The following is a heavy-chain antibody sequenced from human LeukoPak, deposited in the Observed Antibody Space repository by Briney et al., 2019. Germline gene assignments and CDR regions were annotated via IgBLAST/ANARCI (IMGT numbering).Heavy chain of an antibody. CDR3: ASLAVTYYYYYGMDV. J-gene: IGHJ6*02. CDR2: ISSSSSYI. D-gene: IGHD6-19*01. V-gene: IGHV3-21*01. Sequence: PGGSLRLSCAASGFTFSSYSMNWVRQAPGKGLELVSSISSSSSYIYYADSVKGRFTISRDNAKNSLYLQMNSLRAEDTAVYYCASLAVTYYYYYGMDVWGQGTTVTVSS. CDR1: GFTFSSYS.